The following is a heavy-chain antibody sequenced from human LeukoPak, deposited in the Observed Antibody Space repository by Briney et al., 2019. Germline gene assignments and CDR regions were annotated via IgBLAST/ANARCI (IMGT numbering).Heavy chain of an antibody. D-gene: IGHD3-22*01. CDR1: GGSFSGYY. Sequence: SETLSLTCTVYGGSFSGYYWSWIRQPPGRGLEWIGEINHSGSTNYNPSLKSRVTISVDTSKNQFSLKLSSVTAADTAVYYCARYAKIHYYDSSGYYSDYWGQGTLVTVSS. J-gene: IGHJ4*02. CDR2: INHSGST. V-gene: IGHV4-34*01. CDR3: ARYAKIHYYDSSGYYSDY.